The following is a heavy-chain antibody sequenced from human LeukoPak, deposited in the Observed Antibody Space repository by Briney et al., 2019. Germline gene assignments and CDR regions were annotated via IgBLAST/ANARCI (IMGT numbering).Heavy chain of an antibody. Sequence: ASVKVSCKTSGYTFTNYDINWVRQATGQGLEWMGWMNPNNGNTGYAQKFQGRVTMTRATSISTAYMELSSLTFEDTAAYYCTRSVRNGHIDYWGQGTLVTASS. CDR1: GYTFTNYD. J-gene: IGHJ4*02. D-gene: IGHD2-21*01. V-gene: IGHV1-8*01. CDR2: MNPNNGNT. CDR3: TRSVRNGHIDY.